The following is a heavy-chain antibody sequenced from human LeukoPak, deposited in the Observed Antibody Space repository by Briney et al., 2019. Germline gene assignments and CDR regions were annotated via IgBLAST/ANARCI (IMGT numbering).Heavy chain of an antibody. V-gene: IGHV1-18*01. Sequence: GASVKVSCKASGNTFTSYGISWVRQAPGQGLEWMGWISAYNGNTNYAQKLQGRVTMTTDTSTSTAYMELRSLRSDDTAVYYCARDYYDSSGYYPYFDYWGQGTLVTVSS. J-gene: IGHJ4*02. CDR2: ISAYNGNT. CDR1: GNTFTSYG. D-gene: IGHD3-22*01. CDR3: ARDYYDSSGYYPYFDY.